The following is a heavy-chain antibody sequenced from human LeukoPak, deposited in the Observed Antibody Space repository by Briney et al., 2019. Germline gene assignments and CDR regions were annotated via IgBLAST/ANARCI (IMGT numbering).Heavy chain of an antibody. J-gene: IGHJ4*02. D-gene: IGHD6-19*01. CDR3: ATLSSDYGAY. CDR2: ISGDGGT. V-gene: IGHV3-23*01. Sequence: PGGSLTLSCAASGLDVKNNAMKWVRQAPGKGLEWVAAISGDGGTYYAYSVKGRFTISRDTSKNTLYMQMNSLRAEDTALYSCATLSSDYGAYWGQGTLVTVSA. CDR1: GLDVKNNA.